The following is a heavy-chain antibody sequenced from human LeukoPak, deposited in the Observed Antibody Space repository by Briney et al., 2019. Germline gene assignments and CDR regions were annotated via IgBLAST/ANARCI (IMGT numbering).Heavy chain of an antibody. CDR1: GYTFTSYA. V-gene: IGHV1-3*01. Sequence: ASVKVSCKASGYTFTSYAMHWVRQAPGQRLEWMGWINAGNGNTKYSQKFQGRVTITRDTSASTAYMELSSLRSEDTAVYYCAISPRGWFGELFPSFHYGMDVRGKGTTVTVSS. J-gene: IGHJ6*04. D-gene: IGHD3-10*01. CDR2: INAGNGNT. CDR3: AISPRGWFGELFPSFHYGMDV.